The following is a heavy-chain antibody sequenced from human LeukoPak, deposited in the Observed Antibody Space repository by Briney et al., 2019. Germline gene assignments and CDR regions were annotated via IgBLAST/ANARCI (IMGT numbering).Heavy chain of an antibody. CDR1: GDAISIYY. CDR3: ARGSHTYCSGGSCYSGGNDY. CDR2: VHYSGSS. V-gene: IGHV4-59*01. Sequence: SETLSLTCTVSGDAISIYYWNWIRQSPGKGLEWIGYVHYSGSSNYNPSLKSRVTMSVDTSKNQFSLKLSSVTAADTAVYYCARGSHTYCSGGSCYSGGNDYWGQGTLVTVSS. D-gene: IGHD2-15*01. J-gene: IGHJ4*02.